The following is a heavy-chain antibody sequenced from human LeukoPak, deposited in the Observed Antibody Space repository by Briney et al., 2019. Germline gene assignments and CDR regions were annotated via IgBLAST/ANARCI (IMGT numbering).Heavy chain of an antibody. Sequence: KASETLSLTCTVSSCSISPFYWNWIRQPPGKGLEWIGYIYYTGGTSYSPSLNSRATISVDTSKNQISLKLNSVTAADTAVYYCGRGRIVVANTGAFGIWGQGTMVPVSS. D-gene: IGHD3-22*01. V-gene: IGHV4-59*12. CDR3: GRGRIVVANTGAFGI. CDR1: SCSISPFY. J-gene: IGHJ3*02. CDR2: IYYTGGT.